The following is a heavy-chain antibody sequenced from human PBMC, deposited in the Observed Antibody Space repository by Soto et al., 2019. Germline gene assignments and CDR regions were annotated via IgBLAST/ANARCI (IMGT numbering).Heavy chain of an antibody. D-gene: IGHD6-19*01. J-gene: IGHJ4*02. V-gene: IGHV3-48*02. CDR1: GFSLANFP. CDR2: ISPRGDNI. CDR3: ANGPHPKIGWPYYFDS. Sequence: GGSLRLSCVGSGFSLANFPMNWVRQTPGKGLEWISYISPRGDNIYYTESVKGRFTISRDNARNSLYLQMNSLRDEDAALYYCANGPHPKIGWPYYFDSWGKG.